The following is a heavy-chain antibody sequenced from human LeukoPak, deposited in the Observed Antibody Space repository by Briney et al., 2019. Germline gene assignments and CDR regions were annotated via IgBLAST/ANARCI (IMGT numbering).Heavy chain of an antibody. Sequence: GVSLRLSCAASGFTFSDYWMNWVRQAPGKGLEWVANIKEDGSEKYYVDSVRGRFTISRDNAKNSLYLQMNSLRAEDSAVYYCVRYHWNDVAYWGQGTLVTVSS. CDR3: VRYHWNDVAY. CDR2: IKEDGSEK. CDR1: GFTFSDYW. D-gene: IGHD1-1*01. J-gene: IGHJ4*02. V-gene: IGHV3-7*01.